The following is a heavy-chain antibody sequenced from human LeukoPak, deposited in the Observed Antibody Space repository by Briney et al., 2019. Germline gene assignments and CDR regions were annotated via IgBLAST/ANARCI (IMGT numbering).Heavy chain of an antibody. CDR3: ARLTEGSYTIDP. D-gene: IGHD3-10*01. Sequence: SETLSLTCTVSGGSISSSSYYWGWIRQPPGKGLEWIGSIYYSGSTYYNPSLKSRVTISVDTSKNQFSLKLSSVTAADTAVYYCARLTEGSYTIDPWDQGTLVTVSS. CDR1: GGSISSSSYY. CDR2: IYYSGST. V-gene: IGHV4-39*01. J-gene: IGHJ5*02.